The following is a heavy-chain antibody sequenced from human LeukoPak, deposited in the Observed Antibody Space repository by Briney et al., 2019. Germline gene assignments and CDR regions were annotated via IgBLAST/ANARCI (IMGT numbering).Heavy chain of an antibody. CDR2: IYSGGST. J-gene: IGHJ3*02. Sequence: TGGSLRLSCAASGFTVSSSYMSWVRQAPGKGLEWVSVIYSGGSTYYADSVKGRFTISRDNSKNTLFLQMNSLRAEDTAVYYCARDFHRYYYDSSGYNAFDIWGQGTMVTVSS. D-gene: IGHD3-22*01. CDR3: ARDFHRYYYDSSGYNAFDI. CDR1: GFTVSSSY. V-gene: IGHV3-66*01.